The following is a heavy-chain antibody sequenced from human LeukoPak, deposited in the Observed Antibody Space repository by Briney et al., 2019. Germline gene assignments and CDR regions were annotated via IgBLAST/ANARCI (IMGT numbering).Heavy chain of an antibody. D-gene: IGHD2-15*01. CDR3: ARERDCSGGSCPFDY. CDR2: IIPIFGTA. Sequence: GASVKVSCKASGYTFTSYYMHWVRQAPGQGLEWMGRIIPIFGTANYAQKFQGRVTITTDESTSTAYMELSSLRSEDTAVYYCARERDCSGGSCPFDYWGQGTLVTVSS. J-gene: IGHJ4*02. CDR1: GYTFTSYY. V-gene: IGHV1-69*05.